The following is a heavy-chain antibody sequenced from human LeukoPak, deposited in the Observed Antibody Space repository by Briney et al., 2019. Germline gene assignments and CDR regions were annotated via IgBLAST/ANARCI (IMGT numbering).Heavy chain of an antibody. CDR2: IYSGGST. Sequence: GGSLRLSCAASGFTVSSNYMSWVRQAPGKGLEGVSVIYSGGSTYYADSVKGRFTISRDNSKNTLYLQMNSLRAEDTAVYYCARVRVGATYFDYWGQGTLVTVSS. D-gene: IGHD1-26*01. CDR3: ARVRVGATYFDY. CDR1: GFTVSSNY. V-gene: IGHV3-53*01. J-gene: IGHJ4*02.